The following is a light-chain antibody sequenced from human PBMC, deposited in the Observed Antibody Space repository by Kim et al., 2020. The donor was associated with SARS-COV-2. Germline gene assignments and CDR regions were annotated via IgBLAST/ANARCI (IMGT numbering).Light chain of an antibody. V-gene: IGKV3-20*01. CDR1: QRVPRKY. J-gene: IGKJ2*01. CDR2: GAS. CDR3: QQYGSSPYT. Sequence: LSPEKRATLSFRASQRVPRKYVAWYQQTSGQAPRVLISGASSRAPGVPDRFSGSGSGTDFTLTISRLGPEDFVVYYCQQYGSSPYTFGQGTELEL.